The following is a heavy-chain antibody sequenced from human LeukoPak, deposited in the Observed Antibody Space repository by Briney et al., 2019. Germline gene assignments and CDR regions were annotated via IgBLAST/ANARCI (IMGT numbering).Heavy chain of an antibody. CDR1: GGSISSYY. J-gene: IGHJ6*03. V-gene: IGHV4-4*07. CDR3: ARDYSSSSAFSYYYYYYMDV. Sequence: SETLSLTCTVSGGSISSYYWSWIRQPAGKGLEWIGRIYTSGSTNYNPSLKSRVTMSVDTSKNQFSLKLSSVTAADTAVYYCARDYSSSSAFSYYYYYYMDVWGKGTTVTVSS. CDR2: IYTSGST. D-gene: IGHD6-6*01.